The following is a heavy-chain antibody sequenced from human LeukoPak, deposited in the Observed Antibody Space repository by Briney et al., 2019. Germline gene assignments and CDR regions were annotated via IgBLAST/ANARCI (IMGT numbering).Heavy chain of an antibody. CDR2: ISWNSGSI. CDR1: GFTFSAHW. D-gene: IGHD1-7*01. CDR3: AKDKGWNYFFDY. V-gene: IGHV3-9*01. Sequence: GGSLRLSCIASGFTFSAHWMHWVRQAPGKGLEWVSGISWNSGSIGYADSVKGRFTISRDNAKNSLYLQMNSLRAEDTALYYCAKDKGWNYFFDYWGQGTLVTVSS. J-gene: IGHJ4*02.